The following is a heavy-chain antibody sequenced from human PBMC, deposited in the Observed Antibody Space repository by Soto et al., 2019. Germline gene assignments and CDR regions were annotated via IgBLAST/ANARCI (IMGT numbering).Heavy chain of an antibody. D-gene: IGHD6-19*01. CDR3: ARERSSGWLDY. Sequence: ASVKVSCKASGYTFTSYGISWVRQAPGQGLEWMGWINAYNGNTNYAQKLQGRVTMTTDTSTSTAYMELSSLRSEDTAVYYCARERSSGWLDYWGQGTLVTVSS. J-gene: IGHJ4*02. CDR2: INAYNGNT. CDR1: GYTFTSYG. V-gene: IGHV1-18*01.